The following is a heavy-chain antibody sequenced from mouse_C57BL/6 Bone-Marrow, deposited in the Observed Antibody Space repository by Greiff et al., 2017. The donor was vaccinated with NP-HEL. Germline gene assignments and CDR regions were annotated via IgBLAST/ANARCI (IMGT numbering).Heavy chain of an antibody. V-gene: IGHV1-50*01. CDR1: GYTFTTYW. CDR3: ARKAYYGRSYEFAY. J-gene: IGHJ3*01. Sequence: VQLQQPGAELVKPGASVKLSCKASGYTFTTYWMQWVKQRPGQGLEWIGEIDPSDSYTTYNQTFKGKATLTVDTSSSTANMQLSSLTSEDSAVYYCARKAYYGRSYEFAYWGQGTRVTVSA. CDR2: IDPSDSYT. D-gene: IGHD1-1*01.